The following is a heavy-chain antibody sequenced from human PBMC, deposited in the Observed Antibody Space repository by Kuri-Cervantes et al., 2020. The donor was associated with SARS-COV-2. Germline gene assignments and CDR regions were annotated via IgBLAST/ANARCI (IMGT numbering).Heavy chain of an antibody. CDR1: GFTFSGHW. J-gene: IGHJ6*02. CDR3: ARDSRGDLQHTYGMDV. Sequence: GGSLRLSCAASGFTFSGHWIHWDRQAPGKGLVWVSRINPDGSYTNNADSVKGRFTLSRDNAKNMLFLQMNSLRAEDTAVYYCARDSRGDLQHTYGMDVWGQGTTVTVSS. V-gene: IGHV3-74*01. CDR2: INPDGSYT. D-gene: IGHD3-10*01.